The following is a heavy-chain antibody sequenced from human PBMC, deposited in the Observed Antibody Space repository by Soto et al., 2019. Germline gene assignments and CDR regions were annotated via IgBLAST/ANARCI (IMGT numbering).Heavy chain of an antibody. D-gene: IGHD6-13*01. V-gene: IGHV1-2*02. J-gene: IGHJ5*02. Sequence: VQLVQSGAEVKRPGASVKVSCKASGYIFTEYHIHWVRQAPGQGLECMGWINTNNGGAGSAQQFQGRVTVTRDTSINTVYLELSNLRSDDTAVYFCAKERGSNSLHPSYSWFDTWGQGTLTTVSS. CDR3: AKERGSNSLHPSYSWFDT. CDR2: INTNNGGA. CDR1: GYIFTEYH.